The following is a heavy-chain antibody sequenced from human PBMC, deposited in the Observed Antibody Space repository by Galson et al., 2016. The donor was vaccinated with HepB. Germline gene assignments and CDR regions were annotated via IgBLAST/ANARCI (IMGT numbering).Heavy chain of an antibody. D-gene: IGHD2-15*01. V-gene: IGHV1-2*02. J-gene: IGHJ3*02. CDR3: ARDQASLPPYSGAFDI. CDR2: INPNSAT. Sequence: SVKVPCKASGYTLTAYHMHWVRQAPGQGLEWMGWINPNSATNYARKFQGRVTMTRDTSISTLYMELSSLKSDDTAVYYCARDQASLPPYSGAFDIWGQGTMVTVSP. CDR1: GYTLTAYH.